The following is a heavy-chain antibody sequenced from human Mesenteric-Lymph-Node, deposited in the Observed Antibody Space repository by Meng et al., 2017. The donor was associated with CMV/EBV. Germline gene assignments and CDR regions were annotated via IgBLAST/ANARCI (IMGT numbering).Heavy chain of an antibody. CDR2: LRGDGGVQ. CDR3: ARQSYALFDP. CDR1: GFSFSDSW. J-gene: IGHJ5*02. Sequence: GESLKISCSASGFSFSDSWMAWVRQAPGKGLEWVANLRGDGGVQFFVDSLKGRFSIFRDNAKKSLYLQMTSLRVEDTGIYYCARQSYALFDPWGQGILVTVSS. V-gene: IGHV3-7*01.